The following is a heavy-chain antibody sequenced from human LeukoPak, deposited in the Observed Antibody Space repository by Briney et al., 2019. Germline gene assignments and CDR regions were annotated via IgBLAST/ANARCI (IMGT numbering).Heavy chain of an antibody. D-gene: IGHD6-13*01. V-gene: IGHV1-2*02. CDR3: ARGGNWQQLVEYYFDY. CDR2: INPNSGVT. CDR1: GYIFTGYY. J-gene: IGHJ4*02. Sequence: ASMMVSCKASGYIFTGYYIHWVRQAPGQGLEWMGWINPNSGVTRYAQKFQGRVTTTRDTSINTAYMEVSRLRSDDTAVYYCARGGNWQQLVEYYFDYWGQGTLVTVSS.